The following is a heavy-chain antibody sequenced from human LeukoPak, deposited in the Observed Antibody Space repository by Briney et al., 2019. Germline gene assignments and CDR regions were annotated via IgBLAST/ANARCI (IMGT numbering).Heavy chain of an antibody. CDR1: GYTFTGYY. J-gene: IGHJ5*02. Sequence: GASVKVSCKASGYTFTGYYMHWVRQAPGQGLEGMGWINPNSGGTNYAQKFQGRVTMTRDTSISTAYMELSRLRSDDTAVYYCARGIVLMVYGSLTYDPWGQGTLVTVSS. CDR3: ARGIVLMVYGSLTYDP. V-gene: IGHV1-2*02. CDR2: INPNSGGT. D-gene: IGHD2-8*01.